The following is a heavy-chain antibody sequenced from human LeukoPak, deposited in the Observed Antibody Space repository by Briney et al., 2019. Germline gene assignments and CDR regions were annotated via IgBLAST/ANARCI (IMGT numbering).Heavy chain of an antibody. J-gene: IGHJ4*02. CDR3: AKTTSSSSWYKGFDY. V-gene: IGHV3-23*01. D-gene: IGHD6-13*01. CDR2: ISGSGIST. Sequence: GGSLRLSCAASGFTFSSYAMSWVRQAPGKGLECVSAISGSGISTYYADSVKGRFTISRDNSKNTLFLQMNSLRAEDTAVYYCAKTTSSSSWYKGFDYWGQGTLVTVSS. CDR1: GFTFSSYA.